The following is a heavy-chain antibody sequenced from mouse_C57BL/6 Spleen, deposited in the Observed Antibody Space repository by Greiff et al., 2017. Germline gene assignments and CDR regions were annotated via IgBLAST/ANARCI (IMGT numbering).Heavy chain of an antibody. Sequence: QVQLQQSGPELVKPGASVKISCKASGYAFSSSWMNWVKQRPGKGLEWIGRIYPGDGDTNYNGKFKGKATLTADKSSSTAYMQLSSLTSEDSAVYFCARAYDEEAMDYWGQGTSVTVSS. V-gene: IGHV1-82*01. CDR1: GYAFSSSW. D-gene: IGHD2-10*01. CDR2: IYPGDGDT. J-gene: IGHJ4*01. CDR3: ARAYDEEAMDY.